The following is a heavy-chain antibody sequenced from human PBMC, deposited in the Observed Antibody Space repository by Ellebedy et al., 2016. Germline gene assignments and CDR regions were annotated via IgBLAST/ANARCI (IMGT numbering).Heavy chain of an antibody. D-gene: IGHD1-26*01. J-gene: IGHJ3*02. CDR1: GGSISSYY. V-gene: IGHV3-7*01. CDR3: ARDLTGELKPDAFDI. Sequence: ETLSLTXTVSGGSISSYYWSWVRQAPGKGLEWVANIKQDGSEKYYVDSVKGRFTISRDNAKNSLYLQMNSLRAEDTAVYYCARDLTGELKPDAFDIWGQGTMVTVSS. CDR2: IKQDGSEK.